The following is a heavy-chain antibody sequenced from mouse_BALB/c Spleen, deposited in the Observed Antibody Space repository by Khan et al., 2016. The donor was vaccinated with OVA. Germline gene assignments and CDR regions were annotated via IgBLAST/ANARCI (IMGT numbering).Heavy chain of an antibody. CDR1: GYSFTGYF. Sequence: EVQLQQSGPELVKPGASVKISCKASGYSFTGYFMNWVMQSHGKSLEWIGRINPHIGETFYNPKFKGKATLTADESSSTAHMELRSRASEDSAVYYCARIYGSDFDYWGQGTTLTVSS. J-gene: IGHJ2*01. CDR2: INPHIGET. CDR3: ARIYGSDFDY. D-gene: IGHD1-1*01. V-gene: IGHV1-20*02.